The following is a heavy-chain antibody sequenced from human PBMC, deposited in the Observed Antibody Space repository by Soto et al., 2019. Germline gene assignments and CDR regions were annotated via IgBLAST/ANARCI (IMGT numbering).Heavy chain of an antibody. CDR3: ARVAAAGLGFDY. CDR2: IYYSGST. J-gene: IGHJ4*02. CDR1: GGSISSYY. Sequence: QVQLQESGPGLVKPSETLSLTCTVSGGSISSYYWSWIRQPPGKGLEWIGYIYYSGSTNYNPSLKSRVTISVDTSKNQLSLKLSSETAADTAVYYCARVAAAGLGFDYWGQGTLVTVSS. V-gene: IGHV4-59*01. D-gene: IGHD6-13*01.